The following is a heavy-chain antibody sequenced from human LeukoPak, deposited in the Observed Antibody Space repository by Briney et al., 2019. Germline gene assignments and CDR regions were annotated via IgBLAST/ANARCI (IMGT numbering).Heavy chain of an antibody. Sequence: SETLSLTCTVSGGSVSSSIYYWGWIRQPPGKGLEWIGSIYYSGSTSYNPSLKSRVTISVDTSKNQFSLKLSSVTAADTAVYYCARETLRRNLYYYYYMDVWGKGTTVTVSS. CDR3: ARETLRRNLYYYYYMDV. CDR2: IYYSGST. CDR1: GGSVSSSIYY. D-gene: IGHD1-14*01. V-gene: IGHV4-39*07. J-gene: IGHJ6*03.